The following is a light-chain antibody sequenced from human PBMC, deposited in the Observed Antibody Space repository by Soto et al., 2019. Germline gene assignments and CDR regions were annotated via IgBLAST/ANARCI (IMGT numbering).Light chain of an antibody. CDR2: GAS. V-gene: IGKV3-20*01. J-gene: IGKJ4*01. CDR1: QSVSSSY. CDR3: QQYGSSPLT. Sequence: EIVLTQSPGTLSLSPGERATLSCRASQSVSSSYLAWYQHKFGQAPRLLIYGASSRATGIPDRFSGSGSGTDFTLTISRLESEDFAVYYCQQYGSSPLTFGGGTKVEIK.